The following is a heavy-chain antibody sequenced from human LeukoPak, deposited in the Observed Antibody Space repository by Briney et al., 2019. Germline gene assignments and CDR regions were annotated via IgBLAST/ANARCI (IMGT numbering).Heavy chain of an antibody. D-gene: IGHD3-9*01. Sequence: PSQTLSLTCTVSGGSISSGSYYWSWIRQPAGKGLEWIGRIYTSGSTNSNPSLKSRVTISVDTSKNQFSLRLSSVTAADTAVYYCARDHYDILTGALGDWFDPWGQGTLVTVSS. V-gene: IGHV4-61*02. J-gene: IGHJ5*02. CDR3: ARDHYDILTGALGDWFDP. CDR1: GGSISSGSYY. CDR2: IYTSGST.